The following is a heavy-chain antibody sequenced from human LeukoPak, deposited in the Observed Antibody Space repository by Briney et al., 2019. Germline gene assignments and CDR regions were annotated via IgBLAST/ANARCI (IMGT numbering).Heavy chain of an antibody. CDR2: ISYDGSNK. Sequence: GRSLRHSCAATGFTLSSYAMHGVRQAPGKGLEWVAVISYDGSNKYYADSVKGRFTISRDNSKNTLYLQMNSLRAEDTAVYYCARDHIAAASDYWGQGTLVTVSS. CDR3: ARDHIAAASDY. V-gene: IGHV3-30*04. J-gene: IGHJ4*02. D-gene: IGHD6-13*01. CDR1: GFTLSSYA.